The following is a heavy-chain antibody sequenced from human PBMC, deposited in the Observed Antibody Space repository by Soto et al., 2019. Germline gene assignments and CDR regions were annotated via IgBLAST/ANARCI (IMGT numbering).Heavy chain of an antibody. Sequence: QLQLQESGPGLVKPSETLSLSCTVSVGSITSSFYWGWIRQPPGKGLEWIGSIYGTGNTYYNPSRKGRDTISADTCMNQFSLNLISVTAADTAVYYCRSSSRYSTDVWGQGATVTVSS. CDR2: IYGTGNT. D-gene: IGHD6-13*01. CDR3: RSSSRYSTDV. J-gene: IGHJ6*02. CDR1: VGSITSSFY. V-gene: IGHV4-39*01.